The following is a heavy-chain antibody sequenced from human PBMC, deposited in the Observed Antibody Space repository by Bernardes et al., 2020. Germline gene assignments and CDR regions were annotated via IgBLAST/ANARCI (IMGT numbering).Heavy chain of an antibody. CDR1: GMTFHTYW. Sequence: AESRRLSYAATGMTFHTYWMHWVRQVPGKGLVWVARINGDGSSTNYADSVEGRFTISRDNAKNTLYVQMNSLTADDTVVYYCARDSKDSSSWDYLGQGIVVTVSS. CDR3: ARDSKDSSSWDY. J-gene: IGHJ4*02. V-gene: IGHV3-74*01. D-gene: IGHD6-13*01. CDR2: INGDGSST.